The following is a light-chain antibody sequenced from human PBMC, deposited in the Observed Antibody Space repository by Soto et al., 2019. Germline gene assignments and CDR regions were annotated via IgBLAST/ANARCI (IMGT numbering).Light chain of an antibody. CDR2: DVS. CDR3: SSYTSSSTLYV. J-gene: IGLJ1*01. CDR1: NSDVGGYNY. Sequence: QSALTQPASVSGSPGQSITISCTGTNSDVGGYNYVSWYQQHPGKAPKLMIYDVSNRPSGVSYRFSGSKSGNTASLTISGLQAEDEADYYCSSYTSSSTLYVFGTGTQLTVL. V-gene: IGLV2-14*03.